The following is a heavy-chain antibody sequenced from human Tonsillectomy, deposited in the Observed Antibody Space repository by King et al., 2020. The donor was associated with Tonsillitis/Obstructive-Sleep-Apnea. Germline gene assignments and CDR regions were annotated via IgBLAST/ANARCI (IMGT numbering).Heavy chain of an antibody. Sequence: VQLVESGGGLVQPGGSLRLSCAASGFTFSSYAMNWVRQAPGKGLEWVSVISGGGDSTYYADSVKGRFTISRDNSKNTLYLQMNSLRAEDTAVYFCAKARSSTSTSCYNYWGQGTLVTVSS. V-gene: IGHV3-23*04. CDR2: ISGGGDST. CDR1: GFTFSSYA. D-gene: IGHD2-2*02. J-gene: IGHJ4*02. CDR3: AKARSSTSTSCYNY.